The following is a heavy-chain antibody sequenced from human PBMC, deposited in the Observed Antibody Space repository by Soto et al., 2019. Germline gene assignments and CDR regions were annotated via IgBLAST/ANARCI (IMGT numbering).Heavy chain of an antibody. CDR2: IYSGGST. CDR1: GFTVSSNY. J-gene: IGHJ4*02. V-gene: IGHV3-53*01. Sequence: GGSLRLSCAASGFTVSSNYMSWVRQAPGKGLEWVSVIYSGGSTYYADSVKGRFTISRDNSKNTLYLQMNSLRAEDTAVYYCARDLGATAAGVFDYWGQGTLVTVSS. CDR3: ARDLGATAAGVFDY. D-gene: IGHD6-13*01.